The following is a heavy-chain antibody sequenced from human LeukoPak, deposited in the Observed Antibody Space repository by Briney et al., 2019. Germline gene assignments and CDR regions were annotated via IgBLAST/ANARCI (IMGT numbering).Heavy chain of an antibody. CDR2: LRGSGRST. V-gene: IGHV3-23*01. CDR1: GFPFSIHA. J-gene: IGHJ4*02. Sequence: GGSLTLSCAASGFPFSIHAMRCARPAPGRALEWVSDLRGSGRSTYYADSVKGRFTISRDNSKNTLYLQMNSLRAEHTAVYYCAKGPYCSSTSCLRGAFDYWGQGTLVTVSS. CDR3: AKGPYCSSTSCLRGAFDY. D-gene: IGHD2-2*01.